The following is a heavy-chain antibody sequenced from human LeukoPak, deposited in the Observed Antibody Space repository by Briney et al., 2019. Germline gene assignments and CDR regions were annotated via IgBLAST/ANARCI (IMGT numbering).Heavy chain of an antibody. CDR2: IYYSGST. D-gene: IGHD6-13*01. CDR3: AGLRWYSRVIQH. CDR1: GGSISSYY. Sequence: SETLSLTCTVSGGSISSYYWSWIRQPPGKGLEWIGYIYYSGSTNYNPSLKSRVTISVDTSKNQFSLKLSSVTAADTAVYYCAGLRWYSRVIQHWGQGTLVTVSS. V-gene: IGHV4-59*01. J-gene: IGHJ1*01.